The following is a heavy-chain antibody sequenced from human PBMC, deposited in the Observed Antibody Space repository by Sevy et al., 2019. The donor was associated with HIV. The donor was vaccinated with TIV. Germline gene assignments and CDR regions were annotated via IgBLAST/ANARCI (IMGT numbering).Heavy chain of an antibody. J-gene: IGHJ6*02. CDR2: TYYRSKWYN. D-gene: IGHD2-2*01. V-gene: IGHV6-1*01. CDR3: AGGGWCSSTSCYYYYGMYV. CDR1: GDSVSSNSAA. Sequence: SQTLSLTCAISGDSVSSNSAAWNWIRQSPSRGLEWLGRTYYRSKWYNDYAVSVKSRITINPDTSKNQFSLQLNSVTPEDTAVYYCAGGGWCSSTSCYYYYGMYVWGQGTTVTVSS.